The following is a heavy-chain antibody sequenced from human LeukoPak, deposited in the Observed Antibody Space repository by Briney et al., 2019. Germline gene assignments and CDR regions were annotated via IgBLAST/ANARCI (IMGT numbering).Heavy chain of an antibody. V-gene: IGHV1-18*01. CDR1: GYTFTSCG. CDR3: ARDRDTGMATTFAY. CDR2: ISANNGNT. Sequence: ASVKVSCKASGYTFTSCGINWVRQAPGQGLEWMGWISANNGNTNYAQNLQGRVTMTTDTSTSTAYIELRSLRSDDTAVYYCARDRDTGMATTFAYWGQGTLVTVSS. D-gene: IGHD5-18*01. J-gene: IGHJ4*02.